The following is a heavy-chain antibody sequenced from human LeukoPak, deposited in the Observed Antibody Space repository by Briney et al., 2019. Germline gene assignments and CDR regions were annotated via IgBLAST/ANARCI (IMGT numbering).Heavy chain of an antibody. J-gene: IGHJ4*02. CDR1: GFTVSSNY. V-gene: IGHV3-53*01. D-gene: IGHD3-10*01. CDR2: IYSGGST. Sequence: GGSLRLSCAASGFTVSSNYMSWGRQAPGKGLGWVSVIYSGGSTYYADSGKGRFTISRDNSKNTMYLQMNSLRAEDTAVYYCARAHTYYYGSGSYVDYFDYWGQGTLVTVSS. CDR3: ARAHTYYYGSGSYVDYFDY.